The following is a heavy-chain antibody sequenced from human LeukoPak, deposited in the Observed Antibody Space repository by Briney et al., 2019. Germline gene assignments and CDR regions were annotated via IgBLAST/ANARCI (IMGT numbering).Heavy chain of an antibody. CDR3: ARRIRGSYYYGSGSYYYFDY. CDR1: GGSFSGYY. CDR2: INHSGST. V-gene: IGHV4-34*01. J-gene: IGHJ4*02. Sequence: SETLSLTCAVYGGSFSGYYRSWIRQPPGKGLEWIGEINHSGSTNYNPSLKSRVTISVDTSKNQFSLKLSSVTAADTAVYYCARRIRGSYYYGSGSYYYFDYWGQGTLVTVSS. D-gene: IGHD3-10*01.